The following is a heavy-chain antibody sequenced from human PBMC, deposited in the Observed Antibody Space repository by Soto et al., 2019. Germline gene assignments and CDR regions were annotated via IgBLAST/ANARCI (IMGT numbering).Heavy chain of an antibody. CDR3: AKDLYGDYGGVDY. V-gene: IGHV3-23*01. CDR1: GFTFSTYA. D-gene: IGHD4-17*01. Sequence: VQLLDSGGGLVQPGGSLRLSCAASGFTFSTYAMSWVRQAPGKGLEWVSTITGSGSSTYYADSVKGRFTISRENSKNTLSLQLNSLRVEDTAVYYCAKDLYGDYGGVDYWGQGTLVTVSS. CDR2: ITGSGSST. J-gene: IGHJ4*02.